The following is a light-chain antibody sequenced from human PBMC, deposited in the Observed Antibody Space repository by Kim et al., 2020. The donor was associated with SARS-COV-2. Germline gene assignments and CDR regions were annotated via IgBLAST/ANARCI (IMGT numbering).Light chain of an antibody. Sequence: VSPGQRATLSCRPSQSISTNLAWYQQKPGQAPRLLMYGASTRATGIPARFTGSGSGTEFTLTISSLQSEDFAVYSCQQYNDWPYTFGQGTKLEI. CDR1: QSISTN. V-gene: IGKV3-15*01. CDR3: QQYNDWPYT. CDR2: GAS. J-gene: IGKJ2*01.